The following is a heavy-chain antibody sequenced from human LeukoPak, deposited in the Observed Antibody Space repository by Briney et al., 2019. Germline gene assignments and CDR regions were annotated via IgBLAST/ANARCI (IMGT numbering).Heavy chain of an antibody. D-gene: IGHD2-2*02. CDR1: GLTFSSYA. V-gene: IGHV3-23*01. CDR3: AGYNCSSTSCYTGGFDY. Sequence: GGSLRLSCAASGLTFSSYAVSWVRQAPGKGLEWVSAISVSGVSTYYADSVKGRFTISRDNSKSTLYLQMNSLRAEDTAVYYCAGYNCSSTSCYTGGFDYWGQGTLVTVSS. CDR2: ISVSGVST. J-gene: IGHJ4*02.